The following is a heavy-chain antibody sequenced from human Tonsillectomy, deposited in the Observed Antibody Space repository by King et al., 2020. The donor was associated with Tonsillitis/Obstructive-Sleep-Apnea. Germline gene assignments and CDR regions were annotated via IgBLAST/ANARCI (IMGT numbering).Heavy chain of an antibody. D-gene: IGHD1-7*01. Sequence: VQLQESGPGLVKPSGTLSLTCTVSGGSITSHYWGWIRQPPGKGLEWIGHISDSGSTNSNPSLKSRVTISVDTSKNQFSLKLTSVTAADTAVYYCARGRWDITGTQFDHWGQGTLVTVSS. CDR2: ISDSGST. V-gene: IGHV4-59*11. J-gene: IGHJ5*02. CDR3: ARGRWDITGTQFDH. CDR1: GGSITSHY.